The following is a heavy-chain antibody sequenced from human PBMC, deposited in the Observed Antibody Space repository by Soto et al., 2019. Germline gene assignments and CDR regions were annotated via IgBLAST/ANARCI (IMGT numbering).Heavy chain of an antibody. V-gene: IGHV1-8*01. CDR2: LNPNSGNT. J-gene: IGHJ4*02. Sequence: ASVKVSCKTSGYTFTSYDINWVRQATGQGLEWMGWLNPNSGNTGYALKFQGRVTMTSNTSISTAYMELSSLRSEGTAVYYCARGPPAVYYFDYWGQGTLVTVSS. CDR3: ARGPPAVYYFDY. CDR1: GYTFTSYD.